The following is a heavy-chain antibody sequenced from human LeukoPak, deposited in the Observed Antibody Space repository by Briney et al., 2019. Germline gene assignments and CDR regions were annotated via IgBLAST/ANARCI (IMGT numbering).Heavy chain of an antibody. CDR1: GFTFSSYA. D-gene: IGHD3-22*01. J-gene: IGHJ4*02. Sequence: GGSLRLSCAASGFTFSSYAMSWVRQAPGKGLEWVSAISGSGGSTYYADSVKGRFTISRDNSKNTLYLQMNSLRAEDTAIYYCAKVDSYDSSGYNPYYFDYWGQGTLVTVSS. CDR2: ISGSGGST. V-gene: IGHV3-23*01. CDR3: AKVDSYDSSGYNPYYFDY.